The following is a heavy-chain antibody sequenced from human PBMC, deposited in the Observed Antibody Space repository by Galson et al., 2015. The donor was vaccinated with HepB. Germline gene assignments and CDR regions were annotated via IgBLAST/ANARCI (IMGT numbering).Heavy chain of an antibody. CDR3: ARSYYDFWSGYYMPKGYYYYYMDV. CDR1: GFTFSSYS. J-gene: IGHJ6*03. D-gene: IGHD3-3*01. CDR2: ISSSSSTI. Sequence: SLRLSCAASGFTFSSYSMNWVRQAPGKGLEGVSYISSSSSTIYYADSVKGRFTISRDNAKNSLYLQMNSLRAEDTAVYYCARSYYDFWSGYYMPKGYYYYYMDVWAKGPRSPSP. V-gene: IGHV3-48*01.